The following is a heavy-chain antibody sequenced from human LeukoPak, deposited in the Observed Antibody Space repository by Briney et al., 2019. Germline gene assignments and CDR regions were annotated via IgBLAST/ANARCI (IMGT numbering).Heavy chain of an antibody. V-gene: IGHV4-38-2*02. D-gene: IGHD4-23*01. CDR3: ARTDFRWYVDY. CDR2: IYHSGST. CDR1: GYSISSGYY. Sequence: SETLSLTCTVSGYSISSGYYWGWIRQPPGKGLEWIGSIYHSGSTYYNPSLKSRVTISVDTSKNHIYLNLSSVPAADTAVYYCARTDFRWYVDYWGQGTLVTVSS. J-gene: IGHJ4*02.